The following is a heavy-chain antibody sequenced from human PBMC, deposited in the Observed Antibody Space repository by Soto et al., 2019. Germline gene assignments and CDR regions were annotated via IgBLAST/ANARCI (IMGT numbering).Heavy chain of an antibody. CDR1: GYTFTSYA. CDR2: INAGNGNT. Sequence: ASVKVSCKASGYTFTSYAMHWVRQAPGQRLEWMGWINAGNGNTKYSQKFQGRVTITRDTSASTAYMELSSLRSEDTAVYYCARGLICTNGVCYQPYFDYWGQGTLVTVSS. CDR3: ARGLICTNGVCYQPYFDY. D-gene: IGHD2-8*01. V-gene: IGHV1-3*01. J-gene: IGHJ4*02.